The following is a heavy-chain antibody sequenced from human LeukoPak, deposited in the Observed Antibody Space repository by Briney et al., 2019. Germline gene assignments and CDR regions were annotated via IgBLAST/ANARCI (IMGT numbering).Heavy chain of an antibody. J-gene: IGHJ4*02. CDR2: ISYDGSNK. Sequence: GGSLRLSCAASGFTFSSYGMHWVRQAPGKGLEWVAVISYDGSNKYYADSVKGRFTISRDNSKNTLYLQMNSLRAEDTAVYYCATTYGFFGYWGQGTLVTVSS. CDR1: GFTFSSYG. D-gene: IGHD4-17*01. CDR3: ATTYGFFGY. V-gene: IGHV3-30*03.